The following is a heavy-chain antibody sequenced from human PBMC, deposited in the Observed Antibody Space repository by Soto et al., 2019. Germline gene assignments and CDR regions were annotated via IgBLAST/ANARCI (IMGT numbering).Heavy chain of an antibody. Sequence: GWSLRLFSAASGFTCTDYWTHWVRQAPGKGLVWVSRINSDGSRTSYADSVTGRFTISSDNAKNTLYLQMNSVRVEDTALYYCARDTYRGFYFDYWGQGTLVTASS. D-gene: IGHD4-4*01. CDR1: GFTCTDYW. CDR2: INSDGSRT. V-gene: IGHV3-74*01. J-gene: IGHJ4*02. CDR3: ARDTYRGFYFDY.